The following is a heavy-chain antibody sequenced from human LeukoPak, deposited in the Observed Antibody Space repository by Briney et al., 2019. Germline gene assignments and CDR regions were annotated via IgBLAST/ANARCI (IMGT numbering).Heavy chain of an antibody. J-gene: IGHJ3*02. CDR2: IWYDGSNK. CDR1: GLSVGRNY. V-gene: IGHV3-33*08. CDR3: ARKRTDAFDI. Sequence: AGGSLRLSCVASGLSVGRNYMTWVRQAPGKGLEWVALIWYDGSNKFYADSVKGRFIISRDNSKNTLYLQLNSLRAEDTAVYYCARKRTDAFDIWGQGTMVTVSS.